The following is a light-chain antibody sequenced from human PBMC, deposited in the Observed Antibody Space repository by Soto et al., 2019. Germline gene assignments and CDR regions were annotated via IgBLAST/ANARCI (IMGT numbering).Light chain of an antibody. CDR2: GAS. CDR3: QQYNNWPLT. CDR1: QSVSSSY. Sequence: ENVLTQSPGTLSLSPGERATLSCRASQSVSSSYLAWYQQKPGQAPRLLIYGASSRATGIPDRFSGSGSGTDFTLTISSLQSEDFAVYYCQQYNNWPLTFGQGTRLEIK. V-gene: IGKV3-20*01. J-gene: IGKJ5*01.